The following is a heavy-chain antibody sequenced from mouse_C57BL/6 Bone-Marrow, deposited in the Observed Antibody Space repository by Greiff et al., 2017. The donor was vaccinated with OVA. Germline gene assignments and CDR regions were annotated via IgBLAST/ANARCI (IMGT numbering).Heavy chain of an antibody. CDR2: IYPSDSET. CDR1: GYTFTSYW. J-gene: IGHJ2*01. CDR3: ASRLRKGFDY. D-gene: IGHD1-1*01. Sequence: VQLQQPGAELVRPGSSVKLSCKASGYTFTSYWMDWVKQRPGQGLEWIGNIYPSDSETHYNQKFKDKTTLTADTSSNTAYMQLSSLTTEDSAIYYCASRLRKGFDYWGQGTTLTVSS. V-gene: IGHV1-61*01.